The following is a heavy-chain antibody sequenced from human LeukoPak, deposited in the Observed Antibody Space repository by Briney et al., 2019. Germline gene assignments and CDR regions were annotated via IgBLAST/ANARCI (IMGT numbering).Heavy chain of an antibody. D-gene: IGHD6-13*01. CDR3: AKANAISGRKAAAGTSGPDY. Sequence: GGSLRLSCTASGFTFSGSAMHWVRQASGKGLEWVGRIRSKANSYATVYAASVKGRFTISRDDSKNTAYLQMNSLKTEDTAVYYCAKANAISGRKAAAGTSGPDYWGQGTLVTVSS. CDR1: GFTFSGSA. J-gene: IGHJ4*02. V-gene: IGHV3-73*01. CDR2: IRSKANSYAT.